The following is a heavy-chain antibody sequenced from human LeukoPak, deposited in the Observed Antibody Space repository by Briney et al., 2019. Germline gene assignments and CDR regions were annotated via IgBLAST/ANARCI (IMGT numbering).Heavy chain of an antibody. CDR1: GYTFTGYY. Sequence: ASVKVSCKASGYTFTGYYMHWVRQAPGQGVEWMGWINPNSGGTYYAQNFQGRVTMTRDTSISTAYMELNGLTSDDTGVYHCARVRMVVPAAFDAFDIWGQGTMVTVSS. CDR3: ARVRMVVPAAFDAFDI. J-gene: IGHJ3*02. D-gene: IGHD2-2*01. CDR2: INPNSGGT. V-gene: IGHV1-2*02.